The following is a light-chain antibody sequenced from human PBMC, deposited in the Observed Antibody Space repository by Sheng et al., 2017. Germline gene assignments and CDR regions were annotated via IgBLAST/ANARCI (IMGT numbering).Light chain of an antibody. Sequence: QSALTQPASVSGSPGQSITISCTGTSSDVGAYNFVSWYQQRPGEAPKLLIYEVHKRPSGVSHRFSASRSGTTASLTISGLQAEDEADYYCCSYAGSRPLPFGTGTKVTVL. CDR2: EVH. V-gene: IGLV2-23*02. CDR1: SSDVGAYNF. CDR3: CSYAGSRPLP. J-gene: IGLJ1*01.